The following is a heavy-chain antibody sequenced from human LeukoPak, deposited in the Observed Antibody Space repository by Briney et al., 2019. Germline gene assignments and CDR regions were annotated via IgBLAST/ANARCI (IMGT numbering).Heavy chain of an antibody. CDR2: VHYSGTT. CDR1: DGSITNYD. J-gene: IGHJ4*02. Sequence: SETLSLTCTVSDGSITNYDWSWVRQPPGKGLAFIGHVHYSGTTNYNPSLRSRVTISIDTSKQHFFLKLKSVTAADTAVYYCARGYGDFRVEGRYFHSWGQGTLVTVSS. D-gene: IGHD4-17*01. CDR3: ARGYGDFRVEGRYFHS. V-gene: IGHV4-59*01.